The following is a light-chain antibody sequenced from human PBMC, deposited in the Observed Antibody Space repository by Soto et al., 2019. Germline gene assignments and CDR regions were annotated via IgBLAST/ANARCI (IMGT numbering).Light chain of an antibody. CDR1: QGLVYSDGNTF. CDR3: MQGTHWPWT. CDR2: RVS. V-gene: IGKV2-30*01. Sequence: DVVMTQSPLSLPVTLGQPASISCRSSQGLVYSDGNTFLSWFQQRPGQSPRRLIYRVSKRDSGVPDRFIGSGSGTDFTLEISRVEAEDVGFYFCMQGTHWPWTVGQGTKVDIK. J-gene: IGKJ1*01.